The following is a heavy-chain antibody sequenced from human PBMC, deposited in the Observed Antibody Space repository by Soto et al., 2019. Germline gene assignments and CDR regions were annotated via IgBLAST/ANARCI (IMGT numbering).Heavy chain of an antibody. CDR2: ISWNSGSI. CDR1: GFTFDDYA. Sequence: EVQLVESGGGLVQPGRSLRLSCAASGFTFDDYAMNWVRQAPGKGLEWVSGISWNSGSIGYAASVKGRFTISRDNAKNSLYLQMNSLRAEDTALYYCAKDVHIAVADLGGDFDYWGQGTLVTVSS. D-gene: IGHD6-19*01. CDR3: AKDVHIAVADLGGDFDY. V-gene: IGHV3-9*01. J-gene: IGHJ4*02.